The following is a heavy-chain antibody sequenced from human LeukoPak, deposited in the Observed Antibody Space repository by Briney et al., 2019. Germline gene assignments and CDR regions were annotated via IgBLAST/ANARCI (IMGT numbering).Heavy chain of an antibody. CDR1: GGSISSYY. CDR2: IYYSGST. D-gene: IGHD6-6*01. J-gene: IGHJ4*02. CDR3: ARDEYSSSGIFDY. V-gene: IGHV4-59*12. Sequence: SETLSLTCTVSGGSISSYYWSWIRQPPGKGLEWIGSIYYSGSTYYNPSLKSRIAVSVDTSKNQFSLRLNSVTAADTAVYYCARDEYSSSGIFDYWGQGTLVTVSS.